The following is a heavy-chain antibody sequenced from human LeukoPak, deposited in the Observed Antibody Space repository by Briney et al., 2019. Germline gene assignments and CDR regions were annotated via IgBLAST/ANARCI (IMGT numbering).Heavy chain of an antibody. V-gene: IGHV3-9*01. J-gene: IGHJ4*02. CDR3: AKDRIGSGWYYFDY. CDR2: ISWNSGSI. D-gene: IGHD6-19*01. CDR1: GFTFDDYA. Sequence: GGSLRLSCAASGFTFDDYAMHWVRQAPGKGLEWVSGISWNSGSIGYADSVKGRFTISRDNAKNSLYLQMNSLRAEDTALYYWAKDRIGSGWYYFDYWGQGTLVTVSS.